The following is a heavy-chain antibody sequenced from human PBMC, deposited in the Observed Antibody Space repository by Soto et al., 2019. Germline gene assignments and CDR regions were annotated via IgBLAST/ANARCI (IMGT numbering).Heavy chain of an antibody. J-gene: IGHJ4*02. CDR1: GFTFSSYA. V-gene: IGHV3-30-3*01. CDR2: ISYDGSNK. CDR3: TRAKYSSSRYHFDY. D-gene: IGHD6-13*01. Sequence: QVQLVESGGGVVQPGRSLRLSCAASGFTFSSYAMHWVRQAPGKGLEWVAVISYDGSNKYFEDSVKGRFTISIDNSKDTLYLQMSSLRAEHMSVYYCTRAKYSSSRYHFDYWGQGTQVTVSS.